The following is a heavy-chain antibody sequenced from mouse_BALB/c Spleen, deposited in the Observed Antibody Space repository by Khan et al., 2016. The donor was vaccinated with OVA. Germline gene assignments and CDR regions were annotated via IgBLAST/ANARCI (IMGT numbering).Heavy chain of an antibody. J-gene: IGHJ4*01. CDR1: GYTFTKNG. CDR2: INTYTGEP. D-gene: IGHD4-1*01. Sequence: QVQLKQSGPELKKPGETVKISCQASGYTFTKNGLNWAKQAPGKGLKWLGWINTYTGEPTYAADFRGRFVFSFKTSATTAYLQINNHKSEDTATDFCGRVGYAETIDYWGQGTSVTVSA. CDR3: GRVGYAETIDY. V-gene: IGHV9-3-1*01.